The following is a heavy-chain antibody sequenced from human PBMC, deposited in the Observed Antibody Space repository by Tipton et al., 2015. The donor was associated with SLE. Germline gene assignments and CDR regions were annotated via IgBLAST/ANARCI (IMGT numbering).Heavy chain of an antibody. CDR1: GFTFSSYS. CDR3: ATEAAAGTSFDY. Sequence: GSLRLSCAASGFTFSSYSMNWVRQAPGKGLEWVSSISSSSSYIYYADSVKGRFTISRDNSKNTVYLQVNGLTAEDTAVYYCATEAAAGTSFDYWGQGTLVTVSS. D-gene: IGHD6-13*01. CDR2: ISSSSSYI. V-gene: IGHV3-21*01. J-gene: IGHJ4*02.